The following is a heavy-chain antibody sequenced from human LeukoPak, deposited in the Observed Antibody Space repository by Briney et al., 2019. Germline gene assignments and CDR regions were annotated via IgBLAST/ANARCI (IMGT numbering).Heavy chain of an antibody. Sequence: GGSLRLSCAASGFTFSSYSMNWVRQALGKGLEWVSSISSSSSYIYYADSVKGRFTISRDNAKNSLYLQMNSLRAEDTAVYYCARGGTVLFDYWGQGTLVTVSS. J-gene: IGHJ4*02. V-gene: IGHV3-21*01. CDR1: GFTFSSYS. D-gene: IGHD4-17*01. CDR3: ARGGTVLFDY. CDR2: ISSSSSYI.